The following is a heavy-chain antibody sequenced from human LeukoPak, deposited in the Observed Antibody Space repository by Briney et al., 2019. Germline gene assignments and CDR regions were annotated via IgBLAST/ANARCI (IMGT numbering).Heavy chain of an antibody. Sequence: GGSLRLSCATSGFTFNNYPMHWVRQAPGKGLEWVAVIGYDGRFKFHSDSVKGRFTISRDDSKNTLYLQMNSLRPEDTAVYYCARSLGGAYDYWGQGTLVTVSS. V-gene: IGHV3-30*04. J-gene: IGHJ4*02. D-gene: IGHD3-16*01. CDR3: ARSLGGAYDY. CDR2: IGYDGRFK. CDR1: GFTFNNYP.